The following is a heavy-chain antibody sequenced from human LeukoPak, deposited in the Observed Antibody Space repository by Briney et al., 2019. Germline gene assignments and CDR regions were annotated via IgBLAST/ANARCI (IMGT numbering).Heavy chain of an antibody. D-gene: IGHD1-26*01. Sequence: PSATLSLTCTVSGDSISSYYWSWIRQPPGKGLEWIGYIYYSGSTKYNPSLKRRVSISVDTSKNQFSLKLNSVTAADTAVYYCASSNTGSYNDAFDIWGQGTMVTFSS. CDR3: ASSNTGSYNDAFDI. CDR1: GDSISSYY. V-gene: IGHV4-59*01. J-gene: IGHJ3*02. CDR2: IYYSGST.